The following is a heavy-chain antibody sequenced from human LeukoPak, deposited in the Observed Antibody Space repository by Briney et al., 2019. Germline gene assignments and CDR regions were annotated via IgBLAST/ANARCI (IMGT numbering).Heavy chain of an antibody. CDR2: IRWNSGSI. V-gene: IGHV3-9*01. J-gene: IGHJ4*02. CDR1: GYPFYEYA. D-gene: IGHD3-10*01. CDR3: AKSDLWFGELLGY. Sequence: SLTLPCAPSGYPFYEYAMHWVRHAPGKALEGGSGIRWNSGSIGYADSVKGRFTISRDNAKNSLYLQMNSLRAEDTALYYCAKSDLWFGELLGYWGQGTLVTVSS.